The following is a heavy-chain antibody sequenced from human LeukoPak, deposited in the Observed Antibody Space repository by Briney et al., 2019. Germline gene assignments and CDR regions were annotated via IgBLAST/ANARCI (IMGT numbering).Heavy chain of an antibody. CDR1: GFTFSGSA. J-gene: IGHJ3*02. Sequence: GSLRLSCAASGFTFSGSAMHWVRQASGKGLEWVGRIRSKANSYATAYAASVKGRFTISRDDSKNTAYLQMNSLKTEDTAVYYCTSPIVVVPAAYTSRRSDIWGQGTMVTVSS. CDR3: TSPIVVVPAAYTSRRSDI. CDR2: IRSKANSYAT. D-gene: IGHD2-2*01. V-gene: IGHV3-73*01.